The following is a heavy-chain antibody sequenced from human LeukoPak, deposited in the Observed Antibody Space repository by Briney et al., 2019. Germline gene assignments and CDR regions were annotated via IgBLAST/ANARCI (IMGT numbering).Heavy chain of an antibody. CDR2: IGNNGGRT. Sequence: GGSLRLSCAGSGFSFSSNTMSWVRQAPGRGLEWVSAIGNNGGRTDYARSVHGRFTTSRDNSQRTLYLHMDSLSAGDTAVYYCARDEDTSALSEYWGQGTLVTVSS. V-gene: IGHV3-23*01. D-gene: IGHD2/OR15-2a*01. J-gene: IGHJ4*02. CDR3: ARDEDTSALSEY. CDR1: GFSFSSNT.